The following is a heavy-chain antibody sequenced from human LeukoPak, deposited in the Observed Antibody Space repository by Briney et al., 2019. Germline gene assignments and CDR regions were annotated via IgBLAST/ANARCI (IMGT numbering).Heavy chain of an antibody. CDR3: ARDLGYSSGWALDY. CDR2: IKQDGSEK. V-gene: IGHV3-7*01. CDR1: GFTFSSYW. D-gene: IGHD6-19*01. Sequence: GGSLRLSXAASGFTFSSYWMSWVRQAPGKGLEWVANIKQDGSEKYYVDSVKGRFTISRDNAKNSLYLQMNSQRAEDTAVYYCARDLGYSSGWALDYWGQGTLVTVSS. J-gene: IGHJ4*02.